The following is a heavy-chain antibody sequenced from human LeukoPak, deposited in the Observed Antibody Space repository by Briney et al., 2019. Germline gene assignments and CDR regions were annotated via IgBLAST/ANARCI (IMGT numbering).Heavy chain of an antibody. V-gene: IGHV3-66*01. J-gene: IGHJ6*02. Sequence: PGGSLRLSCAASGFTVSSNYMSSVRQAPGKGLEWVSVGYSGGSTYYADSVKGRFTISRDNSKNTLYLQMNSLRAEDTAVYYCARDSRPNPYYYYGMDVWGQGTTVTVSS. CDR3: ARDSRPNPYYYYGMDV. CDR2: GYSGGST. CDR1: GFTVSSNY.